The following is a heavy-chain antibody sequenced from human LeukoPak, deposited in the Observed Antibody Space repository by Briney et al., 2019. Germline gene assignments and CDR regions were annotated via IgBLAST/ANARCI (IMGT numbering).Heavy chain of an antibody. CDR3: ARGASIAARPWGAFDI. D-gene: IGHD6-6*01. J-gene: IGHJ3*02. CDR1: GGSISSYY. CDR2: IYYSGST. Sequence: SETLSLTCTVSGGSISSYYWSWIRQPPGKGLEWIGYIYYSGSTNYNPSLKSRVTISVDTSKNQFSLKLSSVTAADTAVYYCARGASIAARPWGAFDIWGQGTMVTVSS. V-gene: IGHV4-59*01.